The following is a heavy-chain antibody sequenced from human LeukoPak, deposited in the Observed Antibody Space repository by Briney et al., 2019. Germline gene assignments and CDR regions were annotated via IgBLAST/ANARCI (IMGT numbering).Heavy chain of an antibody. CDR2: IIPIFGTA. CDR3: ARDEYDILTGYHPVRAFDY. V-gene: IGHV1-69*05. Sequence: SVKVSCKASGGTFSSYAISWVRQAPGQGLEWMGGIIPIFGTANYAQKFQGRVTITTDESTSTAYMELSSLRSEDTAVYYCARDEYDILTGYHPVRAFDYWGQGTLVTVSS. CDR1: GGTFSSYA. D-gene: IGHD3-9*01. J-gene: IGHJ4*02.